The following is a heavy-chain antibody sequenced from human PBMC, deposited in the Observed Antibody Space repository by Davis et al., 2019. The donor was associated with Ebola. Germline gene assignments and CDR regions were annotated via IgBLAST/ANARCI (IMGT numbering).Heavy chain of an antibody. CDR3: ARSELWFGELHFDY. D-gene: IGHD3-10*01. CDR2: IIPIFGTA. CDR1: GGTFSSYA. J-gene: IGHJ4*02. V-gene: IGHV1-69*06. Sequence: AASVKVSCKASGGTFSSYAISWVRQAPGQGLEWMGGIIPIFGTANYAQKFQGRVTITADKSTSTAYMELSSLRSEDTAVYYCARSELWFGELHFDYWGQGTLVTVSS.